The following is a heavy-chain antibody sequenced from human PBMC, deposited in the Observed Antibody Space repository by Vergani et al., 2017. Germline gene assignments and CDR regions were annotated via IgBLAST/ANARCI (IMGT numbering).Heavy chain of an antibody. Sequence: EVQLVESGGGLVQPGRSLRLSCAASGFTFDDYTMHWVRQAPGKGLEWVSAIGTAGDTYYPGSVKGRFTISRENAKNSLYLQMNSLRAGDTAVYYCARKGAGSWYGFDFDYWGQGTLVTVSS. CDR2: IGTAGDT. V-gene: IGHV3-13*01. D-gene: IGHD6-13*01. CDR1: GFTFDDYT. CDR3: ARKGAGSWYGFDFDY. J-gene: IGHJ4*02.